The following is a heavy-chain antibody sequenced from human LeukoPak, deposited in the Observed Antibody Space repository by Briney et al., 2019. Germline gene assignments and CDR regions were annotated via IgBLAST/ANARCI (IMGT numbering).Heavy chain of an antibody. Sequence: GGSLRLSCAASGFSFSDYWMHWVRQGPGKGLVWVSRINYDGRTTKYADSVKGRFTISRDNAKNTVYLQMNSLRADGTAVYYCAPDFPVHPWGQGTLVTVSS. CDR1: GFSFSDYW. D-gene: IGHD3-10*01. CDR3: APDFPVHP. CDR2: INYDGRTT. V-gene: IGHV3-74*03. J-gene: IGHJ5*02.